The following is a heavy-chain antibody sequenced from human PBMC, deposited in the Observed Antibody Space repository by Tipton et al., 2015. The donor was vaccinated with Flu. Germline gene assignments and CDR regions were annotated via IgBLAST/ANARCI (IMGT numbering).Heavy chain of an antibody. CDR2: VYYSGTA. CDR1: GGSVRSGSYS. D-gene: IGHD5-24*01. J-gene: IGHJ4*02. CDR3: ARAGAHGYTLVQDS. V-gene: IGHV4-61*03. Sequence: TLSLTCTVSGGSVRSGSYSWSWIRQPPGKGLEWIGYVYYSGTAKYNPSLTGRVTISVDTSENNFSLELTAVTAADTAVYYCARAGAHGYTLVQDSWGQGALVTVSS.